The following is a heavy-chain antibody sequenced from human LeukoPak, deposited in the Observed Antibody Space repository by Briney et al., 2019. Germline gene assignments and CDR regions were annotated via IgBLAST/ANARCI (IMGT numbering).Heavy chain of an antibody. V-gene: IGHV3-30*18. D-gene: IGHD3-10*01. CDR2: ISYDGSNK. CDR1: GFTFSSYG. J-gene: IGHJ4*02. Sequence: GGSLRLSCAASGFTFSSYGMHWVRQAPGKGLEWVAVISYDGSNKYYADSVKGRFTISRDNSKNTLYLQMNSLRAEDTAVYYCAQGGVLWFEAPSNWGQGTLVTVSS. CDR3: AQGGVLWFEAPSN.